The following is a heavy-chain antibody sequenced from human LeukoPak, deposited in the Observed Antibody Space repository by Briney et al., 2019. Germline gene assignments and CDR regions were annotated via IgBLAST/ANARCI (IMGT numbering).Heavy chain of an antibody. Sequence: GGSLRLSCAASGFTFSSYAMSWVRQAPGKGLEWVSGISDGGGSTYYADSVKGRFTISRDNSKNTLYLQMNSLRAEDTAVYYCARECYDSSGYRFDYWGQGTLVTVSS. CDR2: ISDGGGST. D-gene: IGHD3-22*01. CDR1: GFTFSSYA. V-gene: IGHV3-23*01. CDR3: ARECYDSSGYRFDY. J-gene: IGHJ4*02.